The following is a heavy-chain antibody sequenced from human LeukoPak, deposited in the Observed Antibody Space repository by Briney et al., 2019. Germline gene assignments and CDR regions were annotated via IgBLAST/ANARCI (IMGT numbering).Heavy chain of an antibody. CDR2: INPNSGGT. Sequence: GASVKVSCKASGYTFTDYYIHWVRQAAGQGLEWMGRINPNSGGTNNAQKFQGRLTMTRDTSITTAYMELSGLRSDDTAVDYCARGEWLLHYWGQGTLVTVSS. CDR1: GYTFTDYY. J-gene: IGHJ4*02. V-gene: IGHV1-2*06. D-gene: IGHD2-15*01. CDR3: ARGEWLLHY.